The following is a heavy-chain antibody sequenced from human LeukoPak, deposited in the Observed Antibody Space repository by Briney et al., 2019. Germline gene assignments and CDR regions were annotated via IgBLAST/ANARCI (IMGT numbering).Heavy chain of an antibody. D-gene: IGHD3-10*02. V-gene: IGHV3-74*01. CDR3: AELGITMIGGV. J-gene: IGHJ6*04. CDR1: GFAFSGNW. CDR2: INNDGRST. Sequence: GGSLRLSCAASGFAFSGNWMHWVRQAPGKGLVWVSRINNDGRSTSYADSVKGRFTISRDNAKNTLYLQMNSLRAEDTAVYYCAELGITMIGGVWGKGTTVTISS.